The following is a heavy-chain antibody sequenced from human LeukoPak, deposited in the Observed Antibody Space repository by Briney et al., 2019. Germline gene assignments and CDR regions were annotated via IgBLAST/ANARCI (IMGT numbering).Heavy chain of an antibody. J-gene: IGHJ4*01. D-gene: IGHD4-11*01. V-gene: IGHV3-33*01. Sequence: PGGSLRLSCVASGFIFSHYGMHWVRQAQGKGLEWVAVIWSDGSKRFYAGSVKGRFTISRDNSHNTVFLQMNSLRAEDTAMYYCARDAQRGFDYSNSLKYWGHGILVTVSS. CDR3: ARDAQRGFDYSNSLKY. CDR1: GFIFSHYG. CDR2: IWSDGSKR.